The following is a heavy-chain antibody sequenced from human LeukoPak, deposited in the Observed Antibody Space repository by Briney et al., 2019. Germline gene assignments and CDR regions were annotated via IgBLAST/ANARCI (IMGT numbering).Heavy chain of an antibody. D-gene: IGHD3-3*01. CDR3: AKDLVVSFSDFWSGYPLDY. Sequence: GGSLRLSCAASGFTFSGSAMHWVRQASGKGLEWVGRIRSKANSYATAYAASVKGRFTISRDNSKNTVYLQMNSLRAEDTAVYYCAKDLVVSFSDFWSGYPLDYWGQGTLVTVSS. V-gene: IGHV3-73*01. J-gene: IGHJ4*02. CDR2: IRSKANSYAT. CDR1: GFTFSGSA.